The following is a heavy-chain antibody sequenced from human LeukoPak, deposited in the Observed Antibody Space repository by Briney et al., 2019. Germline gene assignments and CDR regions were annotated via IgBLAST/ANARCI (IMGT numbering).Heavy chain of an antibody. CDR1: GGSFSGYY. CDR2: INHSGST. V-gene: IGHV4-34*01. J-gene: IGHJ6*02. D-gene: IGHD2/OR15-2a*01. Sequence: PSETLSLTCAVYGGSFSGYYWSWIRQPPGKGLEWIGEINHSGSTNYNPSLKSRVTISVDTSKNQFSLKLSSVTAADTAVYYCARRYRRPYVPLPSASPSMGTGKNILDVWGQGTTVIVSS. CDR3: ARRYRRPYVPLPSASPSMGTGKNILDV.